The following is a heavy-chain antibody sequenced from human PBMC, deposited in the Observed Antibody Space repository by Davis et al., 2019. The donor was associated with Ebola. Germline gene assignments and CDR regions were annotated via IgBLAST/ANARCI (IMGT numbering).Heavy chain of an antibody. CDR3: ARDGPIGGYDPDY. J-gene: IGHJ4*02. CDR2: INPDGTTT. Sequence: HTGGSLRLSCSASGFIFSTYVMSWVRQAPGKGLVWVSRINPDGTTTAYADSVEGRFTISRDNAKNSLYLQMNSLRDEDTAVYYCARDGPIGGYDPDYWGQGTLVTVSS. D-gene: IGHD5-12*01. CDR1: GFIFSTYV. V-gene: IGHV3-74*01.